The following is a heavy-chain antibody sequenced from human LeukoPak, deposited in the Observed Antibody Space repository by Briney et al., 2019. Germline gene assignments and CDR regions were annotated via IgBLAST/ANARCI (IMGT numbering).Heavy chain of an antibody. CDR3: ASIMRDYYDSSGTLFDY. V-gene: IGHV3-74*01. J-gene: IGHJ4*02. Sequence: GGSLRLSCAASGFIFSSSWMHWVRQAPGKGLVWVSCINSDGNSPTYADSVKGRFTISRDNAKNTLSLQMNSLRAEDTAVYYCASIMRDYYDSSGTLFDYWGQGTLVTVSS. CDR2: INSDGNSP. CDR1: GFIFSSSW. D-gene: IGHD3-22*01.